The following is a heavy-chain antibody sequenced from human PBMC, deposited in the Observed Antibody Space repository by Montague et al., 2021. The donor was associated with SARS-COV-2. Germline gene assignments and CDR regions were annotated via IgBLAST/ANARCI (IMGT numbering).Heavy chain of an antibody. D-gene: IGHD5-18*01. V-gene: IGHV3-30*03. CDR3: AREPKPVGYSYGYTFFEY. Sequence: SLSLSLAASGFTFSSYALHWVRQAPGKGPEWVAVISYNGRNTQYGDSVKGRATISRDNSKNTLYLQVNSLRTDDTAVYYCAREPKPVGYSYGYTFFEYWGQGSLVTVSS. J-gene: IGHJ4*02. CDR2: ISYNGRNT. CDR1: GFTFSSYA.